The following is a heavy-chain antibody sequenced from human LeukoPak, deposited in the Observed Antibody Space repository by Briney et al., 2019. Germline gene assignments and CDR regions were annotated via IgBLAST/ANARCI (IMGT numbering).Heavy chain of an antibody. CDR3: ARYDVWGSYRAFDY. J-gene: IGHJ4*02. V-gene: IGHV4-39*07. D-gene: IGHD3-16*02. CDR1: GGSISTNNYY. Sequence: SETLSLTCTVSGGSISTNNYYWGWIRRPPGKGLEWIGNIFYSGSTYYNPSLKSRVTISVDTSKNQFSLRLSSVTAADTAVYYCARYDVWGSYRAFDYWGQGTLVTVSS. CDR2: IFYSGST.